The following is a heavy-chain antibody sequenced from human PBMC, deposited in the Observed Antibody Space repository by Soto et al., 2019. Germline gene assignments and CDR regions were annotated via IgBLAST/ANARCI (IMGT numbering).Heavy chain of an antibody. V-gene: IGHV1-18*04. CDR1: GYTFTSYG. CDR3: ARDGEEYCSGGSCLGDFDY. Sequence: QVQLVQSGAEVKKPGASVKVSCKASGYTFTSYGISWVRQAPGQGLEWMGWISAYNGNTNYAQKLQGRVTMTTDTSTSTAYMERRSLRSDDTAVYYCARDGEEYCSGGSCLGDFDYWGQGTLVTVSS. J-gene: IGHJ4*02. D-gene: IGHD2-15*01. CDR2: ISAYNGNT.